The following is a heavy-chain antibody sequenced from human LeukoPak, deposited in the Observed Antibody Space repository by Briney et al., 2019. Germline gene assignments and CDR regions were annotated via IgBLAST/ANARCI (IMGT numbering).Heavy chain of an antibody. Sequence: GGSLRLSCAASGFTFSNYAMHWVRQAPGKGLEWVAVISYDGSNKYYTDSVKGRFTISGDSSKNTLYLQMNSLRVEDTAVYYCARARFETTVTALIRKKNYYYYYMDVWGKGTTVTVSS. J-gene: IGHJ6*03. V-gene: IGHV3-30*04. D-gene: IGHD4-17*01. CDR2: ISYDGSNK. CDR1: GFTFSNYA. CDR3: ARARFETTVTALIRKKNYYYYYMDV.